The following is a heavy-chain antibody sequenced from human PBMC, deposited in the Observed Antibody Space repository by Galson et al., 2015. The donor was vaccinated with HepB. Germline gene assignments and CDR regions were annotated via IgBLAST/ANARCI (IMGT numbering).Heavy chain of an antibody. Sequence: SLRLSCAASRFNFGDYYMSWIRQAPGKGLEWVSYISGSSTYTNYADAVKGRFTISRDNTKKSLYLEMNSLRVEDTAVYLCARSITAIRAVRGLDVWGQGTTVTVSS. CDR1: RFNFGDYY. CDR3: ARSITAIRAVRGLDV. D-gene: IGHD2-21*02. V-gene: IGHV3-11*06. CDR2: ISGSSTYT. J-gene: IGHJ6*02.